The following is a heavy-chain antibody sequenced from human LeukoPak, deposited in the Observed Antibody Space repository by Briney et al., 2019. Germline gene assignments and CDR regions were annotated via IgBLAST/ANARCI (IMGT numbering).Heavy chain of an antibody. D-gene: IGHD4-17*01. J-gene: IGHJ5*02. Sequence: ASVKVSCKASGYTFTSYIINWVRQAPGQGLEWMGWISAYNGNTNYAQKLQGRVTMTTDTSTTTAYMELRSLRSDDTAVYYCARDGDDYGENEWFDPWGQGTLVTVSS. CDR2: ISAYNGNT. CDR3: ARDGDDYGENEWFDP. CDR1: GYTFTSYI. V-gene: IGHV1-18*01.